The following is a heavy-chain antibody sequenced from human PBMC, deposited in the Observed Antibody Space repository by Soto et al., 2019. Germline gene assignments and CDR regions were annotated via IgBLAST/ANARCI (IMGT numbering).Heavy chain of an antibody. CDR1: GYTLTDNY. V-gene: IGHV1-2*02. CDR2: INTNGGT. CDR3: ARSLTTLTTLLDY. Sequence: QVQLVQSGAEVKRPGASVQVSCKASGYTLTDNYMHWVREAPGQGLEWMGWINTNGGTNSAQKVQGRVTMTRDTSISTAYMELSRLRSDDTAVYYCARSLTTLTTLLDYWGQGTLVTVSS. D-gene: IGHD4-17*01. J-gene: IGHJ4*02.